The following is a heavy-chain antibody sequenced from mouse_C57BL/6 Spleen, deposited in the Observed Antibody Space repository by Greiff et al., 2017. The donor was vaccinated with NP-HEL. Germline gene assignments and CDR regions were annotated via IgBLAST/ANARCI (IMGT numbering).Heavy chain of an antibody. J-gene: IGHJ3*01. CDR2: ISSGGSYT. V-gene: IGHV5-6*01. CDR3: ARKKDYYGSSWFAY. CDR1: GFPFSSYG. D-gene: IGHD1-1*01. Sequence: DVQLVESGGDLVKPGGSLKLSCAASGFPFSSYGLSWVRQTPDKRLEWVATISSGGSYTYYPDSVKGRFTISRDNAKNTLYLQMSSLKSEDTAMYYCARKKDYYGSSWFAYWGQGTLVTVSA.